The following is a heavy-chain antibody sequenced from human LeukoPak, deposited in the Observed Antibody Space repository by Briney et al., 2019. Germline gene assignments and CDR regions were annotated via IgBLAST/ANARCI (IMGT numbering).Heavy chain of an antibody. CDR2: IYYSGST. CDR1: GGSISSYY. D-gene: IGHD5-24*01. J-gene: IGHJ4*02. Sequence: PSETLSLTCTVSGGSISSYYWSCIWHPPGKGLEWIGYIYYSGSTNYNPSLKSRVTISVDTSKNQFSLKLSSVTAADTAVYYCATGEMATISFDYWGQGTLVTVSS. CDR3: ATGEMATISFDY. V-gene: IGHV4-59*01.